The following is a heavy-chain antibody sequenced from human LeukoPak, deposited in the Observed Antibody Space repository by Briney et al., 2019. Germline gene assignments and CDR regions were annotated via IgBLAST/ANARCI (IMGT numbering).Heavy chain of an antibody. Sequence: GRSLRLSCAASGFTFSSYGMHWVRQAPGKGLEWVAVKWYDGSNKYYADSVKGRFTISRDNSKNTLYLQMNSLRAEDTAVYYCARDNPVIRYYFDYWGQGTLVTVSS. CDR1: GFTFSSYG. CDR3: ARDNPVIRYYFDY. V-gene: IGHV3-33*01. CDR2: KWYDGSNK. J-gene: IGHJ4*02. D-gene: IGHD4-23*01.